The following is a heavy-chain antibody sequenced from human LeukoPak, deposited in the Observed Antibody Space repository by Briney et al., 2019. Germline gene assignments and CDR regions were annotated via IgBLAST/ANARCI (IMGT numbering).Heavy chain of an antibody. Sequence: GGSLRLSCAASGFTFSSYGMNWVRQAPGKGLEWVANIKQDGSEKYYLDSVKGRFTISRDNAKNSLYLQMNSLRAEDTAVYYCARDPSSLRDSYDYWGQGTLVTVSS. CDR3: ARDPSSLRDSYDY. CDR2: IKQDGSEK. J-gene: IGHJ4*02. V-gene: IGHV3-7*01. CDR1: GFTFSSYG.